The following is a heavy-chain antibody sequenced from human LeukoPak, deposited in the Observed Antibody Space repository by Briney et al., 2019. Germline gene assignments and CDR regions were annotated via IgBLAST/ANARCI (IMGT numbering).Heavy chain of an antibody. CDR1: GFTFGDYA. CDR2: ISYDGSNK. V-gene: IGHV3-30-3*02. D-gene: IGHD3-10*01. J-gene: IGHJ4*02. CDR3: AKDSSGYGSGSYYNDQELYYFDY. Sequence: PGGSLRLSCTASGFTFGDYAMSWVRQAPGKGLEWVAVISYDGSNKYYADSVKGRFTISRDNSKNTLYLQMNSLRAEDTAVYYCAKDSSGYGSGSYYNDQELYYFDYWGQGTLVTVSS.